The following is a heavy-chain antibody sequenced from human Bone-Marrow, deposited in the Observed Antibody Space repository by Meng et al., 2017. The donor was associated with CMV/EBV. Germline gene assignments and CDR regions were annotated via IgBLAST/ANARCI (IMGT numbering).Heavy chain of an antibody. Sequence: GGSLRLSCAASGFTFSTYAMSWVRQAPGKGLEWVSGITGSGGSTFYADSVKGRFTISRDNSKNTLYLQMNSLRAEDTAVYYCAIADSSSWYGPDYWGQGTLVTVSS. CDR1: GFTFSTYA. CDR3: AIADSSSWYGPDY. CDR2: ITGSGGST. D-gene: IGHD6-13*01. V-gene: IGHV3-23*01. J-gene: IGHJ4*02.